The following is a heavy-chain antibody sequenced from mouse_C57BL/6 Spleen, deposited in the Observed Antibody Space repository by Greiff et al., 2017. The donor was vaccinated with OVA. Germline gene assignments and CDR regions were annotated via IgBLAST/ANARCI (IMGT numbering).Heavy chain of an antibody. CDR2: INSDGGST. Sequence: EVKLVESGGGLVQPGESLKLSCESNEYEFPSPDMSWVRKTPEKRLELVAAINSDGGSTYYPDTMERRFIISRDHTKKTLYLQMSSLRSEDTALYYCARHNYGSSGDWYFDVWGTGTTVTVSS. D-gene: IGHD1-1*01. J-gene: IGHJ1*03. CDR3: ARHNYGSSGDWYFDV. V-gene: IGHV5-2*03. CDR1: EYEFPSPD.